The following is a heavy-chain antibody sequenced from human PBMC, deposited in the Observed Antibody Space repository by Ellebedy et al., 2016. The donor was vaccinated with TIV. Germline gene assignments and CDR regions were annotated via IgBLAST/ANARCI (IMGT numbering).Heavy chain of an antibody. CDR2: IYFSGST. CDR1: GGSISSSSYY. D-gene: IGHD3-22*01. V-gene: IGHV4-39*01. CDR3: ARHASYYDSSGYSGYYFDY. Sequence: MPSETLSLTCTVSGGSISSSSYYWGWIRQPPGKGLEWFGSIYFSGSTYYNPSLKSRVTTSVDTSKNQFSLKLSSVTAADTAVYYCARHASYYDSSGYSGYYFDYWGQGTLVTVSS. J-gene: IGHJ4*02.